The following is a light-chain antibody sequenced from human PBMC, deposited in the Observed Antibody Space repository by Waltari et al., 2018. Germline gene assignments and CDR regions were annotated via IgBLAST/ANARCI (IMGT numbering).Light chain of an antibody. V-gene: IGKV2D-29*02. CDR1: QSLLHSDGQTC. CDR3: MQNLQLPLT. J-gene: IGKJ4*01. Sequence: DIVMTQTPLSLSVTPGQPASISCKSSQSLLHSDGQTCLNWYLQNPGQSPQLLIFEVSNQFSGVPDRFSGSVSGTYFTLKISRVEAEDVGVYYCMQNLQLPLTFGGGTKVELK. CDR2: EVS.